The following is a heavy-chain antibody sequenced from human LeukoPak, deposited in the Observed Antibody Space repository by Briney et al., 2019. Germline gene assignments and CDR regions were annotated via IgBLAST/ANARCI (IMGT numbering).Heavy chain of an antibody. Sequence: SETLSLTCTVSGGSISSSSYYWGWIRQPPGKGLEWIGSIYYSGSTYYNPSLKSRVTMSVDTSKNQFSLRLSSVTAADTAVYYCASYIVATISDAFDIWGQGTMVTVSS. CDR2: IYYSGST. D-gene: IGHD5-12*01. CDR3: ASYIVATISDAFDI. CDR1: GGSISSSSYY. J-gene: IGHJ3*02. V-gene: IGHV4-39*01.